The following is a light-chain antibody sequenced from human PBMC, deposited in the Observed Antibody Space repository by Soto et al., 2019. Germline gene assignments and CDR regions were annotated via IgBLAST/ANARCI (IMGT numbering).Light chain of an antibody. CDR2: NNN. J-gene: IGLJ3*02. V-gene: IGLV1-44*01. CDR1: SSNIGSTT. Sequence: QSVLTQPPSASGTPGQRVTIACSGSSSNIGSTTVKWYQQLPGTAPKLLIDNNNQRPSGVPDRFSGSKSGTSASLAISGLQAEAEADYYCADWDASLNGVVFGGGTKVTVL. CDR3: ADWDASLNGVV.